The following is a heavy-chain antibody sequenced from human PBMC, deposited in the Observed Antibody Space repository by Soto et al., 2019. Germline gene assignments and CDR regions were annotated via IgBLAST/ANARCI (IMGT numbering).Heavy chain of an antibody. V-gene: IGHV4-59*08. CDR1: GGSISSYY. D-gene: IGHD3-9*01. CDR3: ARPTNDILTGHYNYGMDV. Sequence: QVQLQESGPGLVKPSETLSLTCTVSGGSISSYYWSWVRQPPGKGLEWIGYIHYSGSTNYNPSLKSRVTISIDTSKNRFSLSLTSVTAADTAVYYCARPTNDILTGHYNYGMDVWGQGTTVTVSS. J-gene: IGHJ6*02. CDR2: IHYSGST.